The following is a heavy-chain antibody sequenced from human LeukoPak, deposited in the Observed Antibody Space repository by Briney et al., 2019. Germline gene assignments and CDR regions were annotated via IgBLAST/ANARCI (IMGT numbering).Heavy chain of an antibody. Sequence: SETLSLTCGVYGASLRGSYWSWIRQSPGRGLECIGEINHSGRTNYNLSLKSRVTISIDTSKNQFSLKLSSVTAADTAVYYCARVSPGYYGSGSYYNEFDYWGQGTLVTVSS. D-gene: IGHD3-10*01. CDR3: ARVSPGYYGSGSYYNEFDY. J-gene: IGHJ4*02. CDR2: INHSGRT. CDR1: GASLRGSY. V-gene: IGHV4-34*01.